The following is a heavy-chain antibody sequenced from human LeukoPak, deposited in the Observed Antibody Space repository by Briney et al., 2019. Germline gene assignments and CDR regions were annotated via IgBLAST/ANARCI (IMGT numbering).Heavy chain of an antibody. CDR2: IYTSGST. V-gene: IGHV4-4*07. CDR3: ARVDSSSWSKNWFDP. CDR1: GGSISSYY. D-gene: IGHD6-13*01. J-gene: IGHJ5*02. Sequence: SETLSLTCTVSGGSISSYYWSWIRQPAGKGLEWIGRIYTSGSTSYNPSLRSRVTMSVDTSKNQFSLKLSSVTAADTAVYYCARVDSSSWSKNWFDPWGQGTLVTVSS.